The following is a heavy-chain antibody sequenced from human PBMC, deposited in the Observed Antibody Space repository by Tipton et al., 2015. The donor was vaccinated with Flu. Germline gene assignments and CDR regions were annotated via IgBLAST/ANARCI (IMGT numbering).Heavy chain of an antibody. D-gene: IGHD3-3*01. Sequence: TLSLTCTVSGDSISNSYWTWIRQPPGKGLEWIGYVYSSGTTNYNPSLGSRITISLATSKNQFSLNLRSVTTADTAVYYCARGFYDTRGHFRDYWGQGTLVTVSS. J-gene: IGHJ4*02. V-gene: IGHV4-59*01. CDR2: VYSSGTT. CDR1: GDSISNSY. CDR3: ARGFYDTRGHFRDY.